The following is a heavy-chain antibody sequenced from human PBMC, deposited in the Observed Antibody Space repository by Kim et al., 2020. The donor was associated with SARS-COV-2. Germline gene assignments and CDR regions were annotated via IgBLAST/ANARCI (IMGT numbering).Heavy chain of an antibody. D-gene: IGHD3-22*01. CDR1: GFTFSSYS. V-gene: IGHV3-21*01. J-gene: IGHJ6*02. CDR3: ARDRDYYDSSGEPLYYYGMDV. CDR2: ISSSSSYI. Sequence: GGSLRLSCAASGFTFSSYSMNWVRQAPGKGLEWVSSISSSSSYIYYADSVKGRFTISRDNAKNSLYLQMNSLRAEDTDVYYCARDRDYYDSSGEPLYYYGMDVWGQGTTVTVSS.